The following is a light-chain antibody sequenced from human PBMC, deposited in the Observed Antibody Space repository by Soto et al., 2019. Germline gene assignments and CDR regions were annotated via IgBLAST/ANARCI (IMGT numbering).Light chain of an antibody. CDR3: QQYGSSPPT. J-gene: IGKJ1*01. CDR1: QSVSGND. V-gene: IGKV3-20*01. CDR2: GAS. Sequence: EIVLTQSPGTLSLSPGERATLSCRASQSVSGNDLAWYQRKPGQAPRLLIYGASSRATDIPNRFGGSGSGTDFTLTITRLEPEDYAVYYCQQYGSSPPTFGQGTKVEIK.